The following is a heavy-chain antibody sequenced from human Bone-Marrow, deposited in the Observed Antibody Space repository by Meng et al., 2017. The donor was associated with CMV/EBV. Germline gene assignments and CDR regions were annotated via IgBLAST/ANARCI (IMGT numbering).Heavy chain of an antibody. J-gene: IGHJ4*02. Sequence: SETLSLTCAVYGGSFSGYYWSWIRQPPGKGLEWIGEINHSGSTNYNPSLKSRVTISVDTSKNHFSLKLSSVTAADTAVYYCARGYIAWFGNWGQGTLVTVSS. CDR2: INHSGST. CDR1: GGSFSGYY. D-gene: IGHD3-10*01. CDR3: ARGYIAWFGN. V-gene: IGHV4-34*01.